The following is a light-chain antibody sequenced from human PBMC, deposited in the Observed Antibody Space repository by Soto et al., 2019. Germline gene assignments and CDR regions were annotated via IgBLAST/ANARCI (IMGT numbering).Light chain of an antibody. CDR3: QQFYRYPWT. CDR2: KAS. V-gene: IGKV1-5*03. J-gene: IGKJ1*01. Sequence: DIQMTQSPSALSASVGDTVTITCRASQSVDTCLAWYQHKPGKAPHLLIYKASRLETGVPSRFSGSGSVTDYTLTITGLQPDDFATYYCQQFYRYPWTFGQGTKVEI. CDR1: QSVDTC.